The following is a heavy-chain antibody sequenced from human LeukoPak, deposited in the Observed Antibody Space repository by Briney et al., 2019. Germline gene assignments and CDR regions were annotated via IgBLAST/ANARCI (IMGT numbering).Heavy chain of an antibody. J-gene: IGHJ2*01. CDR1: GGFFSGYY. CDR3: ARRSRPFDL. CDR2: INHSGST. Sequence: SETLSLTCAVYGGFFSGYYWSWIRQPPGKGLEWIGEINHSGSTNYNPSLKSRVTISVDTSKNQFSLKLSSVTAADTAVYYCARRSRPFDLWGRGTLVTVSS. V-gene: IGHV4-34*01.